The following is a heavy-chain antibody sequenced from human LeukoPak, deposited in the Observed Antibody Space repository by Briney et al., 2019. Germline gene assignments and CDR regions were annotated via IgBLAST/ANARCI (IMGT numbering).Heavy chain of an antibody. V-gene: IGHV1-69*05. CDR1: GGTFSSYA. CDR2: IIPNFGTA. D-gene: IGHD2-2*01. CDR3: ARVRVSDSTSRQKRGYYYYMDV. Sequence: SVKVSCKASGGTFSSYAISWVRQAPGQGLEWMGGIIPNFGTANYAQKFQGRVTITTDESTSTAYMELSSLRSEDTAVYYCARVRVSDSTSRQKRGYYYYMDVWGKGTTVTVSS. J-gene: IGHJ6*03.